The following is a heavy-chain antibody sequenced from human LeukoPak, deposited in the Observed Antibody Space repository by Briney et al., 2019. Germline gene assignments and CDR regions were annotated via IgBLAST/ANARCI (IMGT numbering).Heavy chain of an antibody. Sequence: GSLRLSCAASGFTFSSYWMSWVRQAPGKGLERVAHIKQDGSEKYYVDSVKGRFTISRDNAKNSLYLQMNSLRAEDTAVYYCARENYYCSGSTPYYYYGMDVWGQGTTVTVSS. J-gene: IGHJ6*02. CDR3: ARENYYCSGSTPYYYYGMDV. CDR2: IKQDGSEK. V-gene: IGHV3-7*01. D-gene: IGHD3-10*01. CDR1: GFTFSSYW.